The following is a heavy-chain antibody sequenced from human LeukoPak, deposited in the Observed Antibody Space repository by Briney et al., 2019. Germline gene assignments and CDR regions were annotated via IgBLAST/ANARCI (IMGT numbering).Heavy chain of an antibody. CDR1: GFTFSSYS. CDR2: ISSSSSTI. V-gene: IGHV3-48*02. CDR3: ARDKLYSSGWYYGMDV. J-gene: IGHJ6*02. Sequence: GGSLRLSCAASGFTFSSYSMNWVRQAPGKGLEWVSYISSSSSTIHYADSVKGRFTISRDNAKNSLYLQMNSLRDEDTAVYYCARDKLYSSGWYYGMDVWGQGTTVTVSS. D-gene: IGHD6-19*01.